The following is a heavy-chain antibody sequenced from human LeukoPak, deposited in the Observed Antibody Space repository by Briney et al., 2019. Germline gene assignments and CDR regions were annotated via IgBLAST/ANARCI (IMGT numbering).Heavy chain of an antibody. CDR3: ARDLRKSADYYFDY. CDR2: ISFDGRDK. J-gene: IGHJ4*02. V-gene: IGHV3-30*04. CDR1: GFIFNNNA. Sequence: PGKSLRLSCAASGFIFNNNAIHWVRQAPGKGLGWVAVISFDGRDKHHADSVKGRFTISRDNSKNTLYLQMSSLRVEDTAMYYCARDLRKSADYYFDYWGQGTLVTVSS.